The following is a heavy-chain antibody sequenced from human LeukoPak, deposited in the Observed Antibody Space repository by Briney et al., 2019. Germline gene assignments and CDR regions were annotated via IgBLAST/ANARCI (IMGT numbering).Heavy chain of an antibody. J-gene: IGHJ4*02. CDR2: IYSGGST. Sequence: PGGSLRLSCAASGFTVSSNYMSWVRQAPGKGLEWVSVIYSGGSTYYADSVKGRFTISRDNSRNTLYLQMNSLRAEDTAVYYCARGSARMITSGGPPIYWGQGTLVTVSS. V-gene: IGHV3-53*01. D-gene: IGHD3-16*01. CDR1: GFTVSSNY. CDR3: ARGSARMITSGGPPIY.